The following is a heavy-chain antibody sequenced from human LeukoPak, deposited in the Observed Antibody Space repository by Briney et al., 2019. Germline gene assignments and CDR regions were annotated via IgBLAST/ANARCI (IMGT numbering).Heavy chain of an antibody. J-gene: IGHJ4*02. D-gene: IGHD1-26*01. CDR3: ARWAGAILTDY. CDR1: GFTFSDYY. Sequence: GGSLRLSCAASGFTFSDYYMSWIRQAPGKGLEWISYISSSGSSISYADSVKGRFTISRDNAKNSLYLQMNSLRAEDTAVYYCARWAGAILTDYWGQGTLVTVSS. V-gene: IGHV3-11*04. CDR2: ISSSGSSI.